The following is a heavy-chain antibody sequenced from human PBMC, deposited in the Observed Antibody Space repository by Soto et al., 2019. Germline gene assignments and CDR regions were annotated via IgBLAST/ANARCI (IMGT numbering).Heavy chain of an antibody. CDR3: ARMSTFGSLNWFDP. D-gene: IGHD3-16*01. J-gene: IGHJ5*02. CDR1: GYRFTNND. V-gene: IGHV1-8*01. Sequence: GASVKVSCKASGYRFTNNDVTGVRKATGQGLEWRGWMNPGRGGTGYAQKFQGRVTMTRDISIATAYMELSSLRSDDTAIYYCARMSTFGSLNWFDPWGQGTLVTVSS. CDR2: MNPGRGGT.